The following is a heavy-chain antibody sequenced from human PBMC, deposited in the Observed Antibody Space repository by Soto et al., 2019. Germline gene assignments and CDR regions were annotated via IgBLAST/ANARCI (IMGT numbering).Heavy chain of an antibody. CDR3: ARHLAGYYSQGVYV. D-gene: IGHD3-9*01. J-gene: IGHJ6*03. CDR2: IWYDGSKK. V-gene: IGHV3-33*01. CDR1: GFVFSGYG. Sequence: GGCLRHCCAEAGFVFSGYGRHRVHQAPGKGLEWVAVIWYDGSKKYYADSVKGRSTISRDNSKKTLYLQMNSLRAEDTVVYYCARHLAGYYSQGVYVCGKGTTVTVS.